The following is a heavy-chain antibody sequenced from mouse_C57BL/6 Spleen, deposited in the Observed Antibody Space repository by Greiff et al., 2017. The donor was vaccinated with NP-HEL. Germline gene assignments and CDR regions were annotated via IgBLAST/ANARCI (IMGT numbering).Heavy chain of an antibody. Sequence: EVQLQQSGPELVKPGASVKMSCKASGYTFTDYNMHWVKQSHGKSLEWIGYINPNNGGTSYNQKFKVKATLTVHKSSSTAYMDRRSLTSEYSAVYYCVRCRLLRLYYWVQSTTLTVSS. CDR2: INPNNGGT. CDR3: VRCRLLRLYY. D-gene: IGHD2-3*01. V-gene: IGHV1-22*01. J-gene: IGHJ2*01. CDR1: GYTFTDYN.